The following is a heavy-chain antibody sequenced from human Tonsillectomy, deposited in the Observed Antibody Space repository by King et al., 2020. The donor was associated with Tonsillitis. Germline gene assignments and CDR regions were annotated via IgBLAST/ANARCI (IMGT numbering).Heavy chain of an antibody. CDR2: IYPSDSDN. CDR3: ARHRSTVTNIDY. J-gene: IGHJ4*02. V-gene: IGHV5-51*01. Sequence: QLVQSGAEVKKPGESLKISCKGSGYSFTSYWIGWVRQMPGKGLEWMGIIYPSDSDNSYSPSLQGQVTISADKSISTPYLQLSSLKASDTAMYYCARHRSTVTNIDYWGQGTLVTVSS. D-gene: IGHD4-17*01. CDR1: GYSFTSYW.